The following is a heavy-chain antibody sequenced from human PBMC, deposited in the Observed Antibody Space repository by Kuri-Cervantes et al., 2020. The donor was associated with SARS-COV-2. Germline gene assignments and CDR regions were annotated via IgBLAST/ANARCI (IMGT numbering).Heavy chain of an antibody. V-gene: IGHV4-34*01. CDR1: GESFSDYY. Sequence: ESLKISCAVYGESFSDYYWTWIRQPPGKGLEWIGEINHRGSADYNPSLKSRVSISVDTSKNQFSLKLSSVTAADTAVYYCARGVITMVRGVIITQLTFFDYWGQGTLVTVSS. CDR2: INHRGSA. CDR3: ARGVITMVRGVIITQLTFFDY. D-gene: IGHD3-10*01. J-gene: IGHJ4*02.